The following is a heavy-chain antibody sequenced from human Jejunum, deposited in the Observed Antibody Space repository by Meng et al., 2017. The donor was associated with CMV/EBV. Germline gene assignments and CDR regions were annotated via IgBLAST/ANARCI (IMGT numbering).Heavy chain of an antibody. Sequence: TASGGTFNAFPTSRVRQGHGQGLERMGGIIPLPGTTKYPQKVQGRVTITTERSTNPGYMELSRLRSEDTAVYYCAKNPWGFPLDIGGQGTMVTVSS. CDR3: AKNPWGFPLDI. V-gene: IGHV1-69*16. CDR2: IIPLPGTT. J-gene: IGHJ3*02. D-gene: IGHD7-27*01. CDR1: GGTFNAFP.